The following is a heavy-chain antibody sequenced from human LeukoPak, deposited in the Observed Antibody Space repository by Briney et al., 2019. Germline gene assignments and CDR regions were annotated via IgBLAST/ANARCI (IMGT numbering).Heavy chain of an antibody. CDR3: ARASFGWIDY. V-gene: IGHV4-59*08. Sequence: SETLSLTCTVSGGSISTYYWSWIRQPPGKGLEWIGYINYSGSTNYNPSLKSRVTILVDTSKNQFSLKVTSVTAADTAVYYCARASFGWIDYWGQGTLVTVSS. D-gene: IGHD3-3*01. J-gene: IGHJ4*02. CDR2: INYSGST. CDR1: GGSISTYY.